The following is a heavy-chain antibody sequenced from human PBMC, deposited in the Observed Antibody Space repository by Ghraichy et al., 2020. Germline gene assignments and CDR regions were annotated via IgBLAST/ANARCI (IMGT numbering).Heavy chain of an antibody. CDR2: ISYDGNYK. V-gene: IGHV3-30*18. CDR1: GFTFSNYG. Sequence: GGSLRLSCAASGFTFSNYGMHWVRQAPGKGLEWVAQISYDGNYKYYGDSVKCRFTISRDTSKNTVDLQMNSLRPEDTAVYYCAKGGTVGGIIEYWGQGTLVTVSS. D-gene: IGHD1-26*01. J-gene: IGHJ4*02. CDR3: AKGGTVGGIIEY.